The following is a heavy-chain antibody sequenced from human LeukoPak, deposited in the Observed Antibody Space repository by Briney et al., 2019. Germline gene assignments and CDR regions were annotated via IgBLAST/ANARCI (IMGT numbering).Heavy chain of an antibody. CDR2: IDPNSGDT. V-gene: IGHV1-2*06. CDR3: ATFTAPRNAFDL. Sequence: ASVKVSCKASGHSFNAYYIHWVRQAPGQGLQWVGRIDPNSGDTKYTQKFQGRVSMTRDTSISTAYMELSRLTSDDTAVYYCATFTAPRNAFDLWGQGTMVTVSS. D-gene: IGHD3-16*01. CDR1: GHSFNAYY. J-gene: IGHJ3*01.